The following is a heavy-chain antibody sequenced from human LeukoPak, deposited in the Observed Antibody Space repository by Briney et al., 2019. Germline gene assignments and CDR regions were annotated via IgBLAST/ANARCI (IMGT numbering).Heavy chain of an antibody. D-gene: IGHD6-13*01. V-gene: IGHV3-30*04. CDR1: GFTFSSYA. CDR3: ARDQAAAGTVYFDY. J-gene: IGHJ4*02. Sequence: GGSLRLSCAASGFTFSSYAMHWVRQAPGKGLEWVAVISYDGSNKYYADSVKGRFTISRDNSKNTLYLQMNSLRAEDTAVYYCARDQAAAGTVYFDYWGQGTLVTVSS. CDR2: ISYDGSNK.